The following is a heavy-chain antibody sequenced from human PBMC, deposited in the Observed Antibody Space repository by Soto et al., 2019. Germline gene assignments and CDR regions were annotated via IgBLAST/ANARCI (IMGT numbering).Heavy chain of an antibody. Sequence: PVEVSLKASGGTLSSYAISWVGQPPGQGLEWRGGITPIFGTANSAQKFQGRATIPADESTSTAYMELSSLRSEAPAVYYWARGSTFVPPSPPRIVVADAFDIWG. CDR1: GGTLSSYA. CDR2: ITPIFGTA. V-gene: IGHV1-69*13. D-gene: IGHD6-19*01. CDR3: ARGSTFVPPSPPRIVVADAFDI. J-gene: IGHJ3*02.